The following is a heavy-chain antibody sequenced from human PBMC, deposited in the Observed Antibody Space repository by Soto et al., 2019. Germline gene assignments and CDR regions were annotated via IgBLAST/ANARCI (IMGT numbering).Heavy chain of an antibody. Sequence: QVQLVQSGAEVKKPGASVKVSCKASGYTFTSYGISWVRQAPGQGLEWMGWISAYNGNTKNAQKLQGRVTRTTDTPTSTAYMELRSLRSDATAVYYCARDSPPVDYWGQGTLVTVSS. J-gene: IGHJ4*02. CDR2: ISAYNGNT. CDR1: GYTFTSYG. CDR3: ARDSPPVDY. V-gene: IGHV1-18*01.